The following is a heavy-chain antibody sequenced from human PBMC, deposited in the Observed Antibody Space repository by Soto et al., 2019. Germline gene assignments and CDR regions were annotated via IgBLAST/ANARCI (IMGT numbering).Heavy chain of an antibody. J-gene: IGHJ6*03. CDR2: ISGSGGST. CDR1: GFTFSSYA. Sequence: GGSLRLSCAASGFTFSSYAMSWVRQAPGKGLEWVSAISGSGGSTYYADSVKGRFTISRDNSKNTLYLQMNSLRAEDTAVYYCAKGSGYSSSLSPPRYYYYYYMDVWGKGTTVTVSS. D-gene: IGHD6-6*01. CDR3: AKGSGYSSSLSPPRYYYYYYMDV. V-gene: IGHV3-23*01.